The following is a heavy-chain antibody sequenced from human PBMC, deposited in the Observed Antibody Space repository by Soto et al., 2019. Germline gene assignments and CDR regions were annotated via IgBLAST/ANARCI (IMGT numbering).Heavy chain of an antibody. CDR2: IIPIFGTA. J-gene: IGHJ6*02. D-gene: IGHD3-3*01. CDR1: GGTFSSYA. V-gene: IGHV1-69*13. CDR3: ASGYDFWSGYYNYGMDV. Sequence: SVKVSCKASGGTFSSYAISWVRQAPGQGLEWMGGIIPIFGTANYAQKFQGRVTITADESTSTAYMELSSLRSEDTAVYYCASGYDFWSGYYNYGMDVWGQGTTVTVSS.